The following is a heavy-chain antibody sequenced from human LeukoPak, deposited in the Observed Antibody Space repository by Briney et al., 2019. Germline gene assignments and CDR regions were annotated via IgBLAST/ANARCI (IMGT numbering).Heavy chain of an antibody. CDR2: IIPILGIA. V-gene: IGHV1-69*04. D-gene: IGHD6-19*01. CDR1: GGSFSNYV. CDR3: ASRMAGDGQWPHYYGMDV. J-gene: IGHJ6*02. Sequence: EASVKVSFKASGGSFSNYVISWVRQAPGQGLEWMGRIIPILGIANYAQKFQGRVTITADKSTSTAYMELSSLRSEDTAVYYCASRMAGDGQWPHYYGMDVWGQGTTVTVSS.